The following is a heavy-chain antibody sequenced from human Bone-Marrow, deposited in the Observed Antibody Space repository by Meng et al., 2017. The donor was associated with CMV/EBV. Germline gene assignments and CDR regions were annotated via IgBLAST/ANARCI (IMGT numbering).Heavy chain of an antibody. CDR3: ATMGATTNWFDP. J-gene: IGHJ5*02. Sequence: EAAGGTFSSYAISWVRQAPGQGLEWMGGIIPIFGTANYAQKFQGRVTITTDESTSTAYMELSSLRSEDTAVYYCATMGATTNWFDPWGQGTLVTVSS. CDR1: GGTFSSYA. V-gene: IGHV1-69*05. CDR2: IIPIFGTA. D-gene: IGHD1-26*01.